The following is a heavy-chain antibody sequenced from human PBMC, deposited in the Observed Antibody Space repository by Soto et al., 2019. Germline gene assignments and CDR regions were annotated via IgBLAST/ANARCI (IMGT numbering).Heavy chain of an antibody. V-gene: IGHV3-48*01. J-gene: IGHJ4*02. Sequence: GGSLRLSCVASGFSFSDNSMNWVRQAPGKGLEWVSYITGRSGTIYYADSVKGRFTISRDNAKNSLYLQMNSLRAEDTAVYYCARGHEGDYWGYWGQGTLVTVS. CDR3: ARGHEGDYWGY. CDR1: GFSFSDNS. CDR2: ITGRSGTI.